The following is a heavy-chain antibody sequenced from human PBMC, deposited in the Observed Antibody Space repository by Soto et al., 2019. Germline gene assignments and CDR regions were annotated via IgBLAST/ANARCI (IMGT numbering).Heavy chain of an antibody. Sequence: GGSLRLSCAASGFTFDDYAMHWVRQAPGKGLEWVSGISWNSGSIGYADSVKGRFTISRDNAKNSLYLQMNSLRAEDTALYYCAKDMGGYSSSGYYYYYYMDVWGKGTTVTVSS. CDR2: ISWNSGSI. CDR1: GFTFDDYA. J-gene: IGHJ6*03. D-gene: IGHD6-6*01. CDR3: AKDMGGYSSSGYYYYYYMDV. V-gene: IGHV3-9*01.